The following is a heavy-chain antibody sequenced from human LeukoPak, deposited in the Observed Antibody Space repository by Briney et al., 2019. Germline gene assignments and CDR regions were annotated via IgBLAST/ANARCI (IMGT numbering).Heavy chain of an antibody. CDR3: ARPPYYYDSSGHFDY. CDR1: GGSISSSSYY. J-gene: IGHJ4*02. CDR2: IYYSGST. Sequence: SETLSLTCTVSGGSISSSSYYWGWIRQPPGKGLEWIGSIYYSGSTYYNPSLKSRVTISVDTSKNQFSLKLSSVTAADTAVYYCARPPYYYDSSGHFDYWGQGTLVTVSS. V-gene: IGHV4-39*07. D-gene: IGHD3-22*01.